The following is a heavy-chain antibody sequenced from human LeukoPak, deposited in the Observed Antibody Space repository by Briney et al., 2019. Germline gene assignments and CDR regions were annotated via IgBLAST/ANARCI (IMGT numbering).Heavy chain of an antibody. CDR1: GESFSGYY. Sequence: SETLSLTCAVYGESFSGYYWSWIRQPPGKGLEWIGEINHSGSTNNNPTLKSRVTISVDTSKNQFSLKLSSVTAADTAVYYCARGQEWPPTTWGQGTLVTVSS. J-gene: IGHJ4*02. V-gene: IGHV4-34*01. CDR2: INHSGST. CDR3: ARGQEWPPTT. D-gene: IGHD1-1*01.